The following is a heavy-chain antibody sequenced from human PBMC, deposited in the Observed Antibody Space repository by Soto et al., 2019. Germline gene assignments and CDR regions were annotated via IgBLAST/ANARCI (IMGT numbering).Heavy chain of an antibody. D-gene: IGHD2-15*01. CDR3: ARDYSGGSSAPDY. CDR1: GFTFSSYG. V-gene: IGHV3-33*01. Sequence: QVQLVESGGGVVQPGRSLRLSCAASGFTFSSYGMHWVRQAPGKGLEWVAVIWYDGSNKYYADSVKGRFTISRDNXKHTLYLQMNSLRADDTAVYYCARDYSGGSSAPDYWGQGTLVTVSS. J-gene: IGHJ4*02. CDR2: IWYDGSNK.